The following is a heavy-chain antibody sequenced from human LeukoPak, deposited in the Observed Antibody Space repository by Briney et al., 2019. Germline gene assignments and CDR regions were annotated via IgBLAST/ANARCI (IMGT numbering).Heavy chain of an antibody. V-gene: IGHV4-61*05. J-gene: IGHJ4*02. D-gene: IGHD3-10*01. CDR2: IHYSGSI. CDR3: ARLEGNYWYFDS. Sequence: SETLSLTCTVSGGSISSSSYYWGWIRQPPGKGLEWIGYIHYSGSINYNPSLRSRLTISLDTSNNQFSLKLSSLTAADTALYYCARLEGNYWYFDSWGQGTLVTVSS. CDR1: GGSISSSSYY.